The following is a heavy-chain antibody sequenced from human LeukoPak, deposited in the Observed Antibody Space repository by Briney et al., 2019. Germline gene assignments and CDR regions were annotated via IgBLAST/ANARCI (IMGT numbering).Heavy chain of an antibody. Sequence: GSLRLSCAASGFTFSDYYMSWIRQSPGRGLEWIGSIYHTGKTQYTPSLKSRVTISIDTSRNQFSLKLNSVTAADTAVYYCARVGGGPPIVVMAGFDYWGQGMLVTVSS. CDR3: ARVGGGPPIVVMAGFDY. D-gene: IGHD6-19*01. CDR2: IYHTGKT. V-gene: IGHV4-38-2*01. CDR1: GFTFSDYY. J-gene: IGHJ4*02.